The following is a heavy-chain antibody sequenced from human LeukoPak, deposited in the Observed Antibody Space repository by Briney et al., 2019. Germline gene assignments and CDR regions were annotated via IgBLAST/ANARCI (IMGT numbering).Heavy chain of an antibody. CDR3: ARHPYSSSSGY. CDR2: IYTSGST. J-gene: IGHJ4*02. V-gene: IGHV4-61*09. CDR1: GGSISSGSYY. D-gene: IGHD6-6*01. Sequence: SQTLSLTCTVSGGSISSGSYYWSWIRQPAGKGLEWIGHIYTSGSTNYNPSLKSRVTISVDTSKNQFSLKLSSVTAADTAVYYCARHPYSSSSGYWGQGTLVTVSS.